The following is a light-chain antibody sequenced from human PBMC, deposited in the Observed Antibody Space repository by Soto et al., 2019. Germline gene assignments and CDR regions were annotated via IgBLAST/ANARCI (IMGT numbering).Light chain of an antibody. Sequence: EIVMTQSPATLSVSPGERATLSCRASQTVGSNLAWYQQKPGQAPRLLIYGASTRASDTPARFSGSGSVTGFALTISSLQSEDFAVYYCQQYNNWPITFGQGTRLEIK. CDR2: GAS. CDR3: QQYNNWPIT. CDR1: QTVGSN. J-gene: IGKJ5*01. V-gene: IGKV3D-15*01.